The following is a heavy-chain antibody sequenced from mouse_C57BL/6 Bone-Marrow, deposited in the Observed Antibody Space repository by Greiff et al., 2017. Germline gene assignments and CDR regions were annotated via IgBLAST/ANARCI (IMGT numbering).Heavy chain of an antibody. CDR3: ARHEELYCFDY. Sequence: EVQRVESVAELVRPGASVKLSCTASGFNIKNTYMHWVKQRPEQGLEWIGRIDPANGNTKYAPKFQGKATITADKSSSTVYMELSRLTSEDSAVYFCARHEELYCFDYWGQGTTLTVSS. CDR2: IDPANGNT. V-gene: IGHV14-3*01. J-gene: IGHJ2*01. CDR1: GFNIKNTY. D-gene: IGHD4-1*01.